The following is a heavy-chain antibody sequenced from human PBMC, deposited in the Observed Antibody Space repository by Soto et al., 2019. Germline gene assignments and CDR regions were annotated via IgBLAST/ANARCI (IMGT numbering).Heavy chain of an antibody. J-gene: IGHJ5*01. Sequence: QVQLQESGPGLVKPSETLSLTCTVSSGSINSYYWSWIRQPPGKGLEWIGYIYYSGSTNYNPPLKSRVTISVDTSKNQFSLKLNSVIVADTAVYYCARGGNYCSGGRCENWFDSWGQGTLVTVSS. CDR2: IYYSGST. D-gene: IGHD2-15*01. CDR3: ARGGNYCSGGRCENWFDS. V-gene: IGHV4-59*01. CDR1: SGSINSYY.